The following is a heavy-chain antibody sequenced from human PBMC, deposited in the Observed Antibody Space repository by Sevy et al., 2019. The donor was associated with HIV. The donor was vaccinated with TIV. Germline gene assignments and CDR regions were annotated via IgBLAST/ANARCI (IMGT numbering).Heavy chain of an antibody. V-gene: IGHV3-48*03. CDR1: GFTFSSYE. D-gene: IGHD2-2*02. J-gene: IGHJ6*02. Sequence: GGSLRLSCAASGFTFSSYEMNWVRQAPGKGLEWVSYISSSGSTIYYADSVKGRLTISRDNAKNSLYLQMNSLRAGDTAVYYCARERYCSSTSCYTGTPRNYYYYYGMDVWGQGTTVTVSS. CDR2: ISSSGSTI. CDR3: ARERYCSSTSCYTGTPRNYYYYYGMDV.